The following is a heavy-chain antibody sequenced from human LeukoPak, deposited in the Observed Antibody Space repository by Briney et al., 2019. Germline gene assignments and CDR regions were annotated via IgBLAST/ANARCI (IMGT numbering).Heavy chain of an antibody. CDR1: GYTFTGYY. J-gene: IGHJ6*03. V-gene: IGHV1-2*02. Sequence: GASVKVSCKASGYTFTGYYMHWVRQAPGQGLEWMGWINPNSGGTNYAQKFQGRVTMTRDTSINTAYMELSRLRSDDTAVYYCARVSREYDFWTENYYYYYMDVWGKGTTVTVSS. CDR2: INPNSGGT. D-gene: IGHD3-3*01. CDR3: ARVSREYDFWTENYYYYYMDV.